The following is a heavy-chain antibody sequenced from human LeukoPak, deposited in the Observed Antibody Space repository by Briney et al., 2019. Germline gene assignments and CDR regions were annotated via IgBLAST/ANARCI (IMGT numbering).Heavy chain of an antibody. CDR3: ARCRFVYNWNAIPAFDI. Sequence: SAKVSCKASGSTFNSYAISRVRQAPGQGLEWMGEITPIFGTANSAQKFQGRVTITTDESTSTAYMELSSLRSEDTAVYYSARCRFVYNWNAIPAFDIWGQGTMVTVSS. V-gene: IGHV1-69*05. CDR2: ITPIFGTA. J-gene: IGHJ3*02. D-gene: IGHD1-20*01. CDR1: GSTFNSYA.